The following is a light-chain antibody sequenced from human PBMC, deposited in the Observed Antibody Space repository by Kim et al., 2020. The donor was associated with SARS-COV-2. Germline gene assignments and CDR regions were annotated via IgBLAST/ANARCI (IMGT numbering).Light chain of an antibody. CDR3: QQFNSYPSLT. Sequence: SLGDRLYIVCRASQDLGSTLAWYQQKPGKPPELLIYSASILETGVPSRFSGSGSGTDFTLTISSLQPEDFATYYCQQFNSYPSLTFGGGTKVDIK. CDR2: SAS. V-gene: IGKV1-13*02. J-gene: IGKJ4*01. CDR1: QDLGST.